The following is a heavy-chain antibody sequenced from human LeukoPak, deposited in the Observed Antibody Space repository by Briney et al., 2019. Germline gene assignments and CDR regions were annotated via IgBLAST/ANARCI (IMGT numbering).Heavy chain of an antibody. Sequence: AGGSLRLSCAASVFTFSSYSMNWVRQAPGKGLEGVSSISSSSSYIYYADSVKGRFTISRDNAKNSLYLQMNNLRAEDTAVYYCARPLRFLERYMDVWGKGTTVTVSS. V-gene: IGHV3-21*01. J-gene: IGHJ6*03. CDR3: ARPLRFLERYMDV. D-gene: IGHD3-3*01. CDR2: ISSSSSYI. CDR1: VFTFSSYS.